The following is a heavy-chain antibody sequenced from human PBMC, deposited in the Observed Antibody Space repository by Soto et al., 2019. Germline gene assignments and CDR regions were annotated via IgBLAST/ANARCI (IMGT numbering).Heavy chain of an antibody. CDR3: ARDDGGSYYLFDF. CDR1: GFTFSSYG. J-gene: IGHJ4*02. D-gene: IGHD1-26*01. CDR2: ISYDGSNK. Sequence: QVQLVESGGGVVQPGRSLRLSCAASGFTFSSYGMQWVRQAPGKGLEWVVVISYDGSNKYYADSVKGRFTISRDNSKNKLFLQRHSLRAEDTAVYYCARDDGGSYYLFDFWGQGTLVSVSS. V-gene: IGHV3-30*03.